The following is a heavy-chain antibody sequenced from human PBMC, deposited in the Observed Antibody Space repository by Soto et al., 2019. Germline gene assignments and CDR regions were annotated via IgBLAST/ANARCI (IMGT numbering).Heavy chain of an antibody. CDR1: GGSISSSSYY. CDR3: ARDLHGGNSDWFDP. D-gene: IGHD2-21*02. CDR2: IYYSGST. J-gene: IGHJ5*02. V-gene: IGHV4-39*02. Sequence: PSETLSLTCTVSGGSISSSSYYWGWIRQPPGKGLEWIGSIYYSGSTYYNPSLKSRVTISVDTSKNQFSLKLSSVTAADTAVYYCARDLHGGNSDWFDPWGQGTLVTVSS.